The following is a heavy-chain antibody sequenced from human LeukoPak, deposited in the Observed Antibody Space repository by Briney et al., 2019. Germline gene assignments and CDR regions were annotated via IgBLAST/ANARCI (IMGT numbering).Heavy chain of an antibody. J-gene: IGHJ4*02. V-gene: IGHV3-21*01. Sequence: PGGSLRLSCAASGFTFSSYSMNWVRQAPGKCLEWVSSISSSSSYIYYADSVKGRFTISRDNAKNSLYLQMNSLRAEDTAVYYCARGFYDSSGYYYDYWGQGTLVTVSS. CDR3: ARGFYDSSGYYYDY. CDR1: GFTFSSYS. CDR2: ISSSSSYI. D-gene: IGHD3-22*01.